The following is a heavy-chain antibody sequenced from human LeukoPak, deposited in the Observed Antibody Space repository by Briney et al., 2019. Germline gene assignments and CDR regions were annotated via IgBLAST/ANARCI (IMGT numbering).Heavy chain of an antibody. Sequence: GGSLRLSCAASGFTFSSYWMSWVRQAPGKGLEWVANIKQDGSEKYYVDSVKGRFTISRDNAKNSLYLQMNSLRAEDTAVYYCAREGLSGSGTAYYYYGMDVWGQGTTVTVSS. CDR2: IKQDGSEK. J-gene: IGHJ6*02. D-gene: IGHD3-10*01. CDR1: GFTFSSYW. V-gene: IGHV3-7*01. CDR3: AREGLSGSGTAYYYYGMDV.